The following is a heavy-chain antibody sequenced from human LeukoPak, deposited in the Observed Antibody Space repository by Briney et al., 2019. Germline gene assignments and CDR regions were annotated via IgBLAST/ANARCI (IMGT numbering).Heavy chain of an antibody. J-gene: IGHJ4*02. CDR3: AGLVYGTYDFWGGYPVGYFDY. Sequence: SETLSLTCAVYGGSFSGYYWSWIRQPPGKGLEWIGEINHSGSTNYNPSLKSRVTISVDTSKNQFSLKLSSVTAADTAVYYCAGLVYGTYDFWGGYPVGYFDYWGQGTLVTVSS. CDR1: GGSFSGYY. V-gene: IGHV4-34*01. D-gene: IGHD3-3*01. CDR2: INHSGST.